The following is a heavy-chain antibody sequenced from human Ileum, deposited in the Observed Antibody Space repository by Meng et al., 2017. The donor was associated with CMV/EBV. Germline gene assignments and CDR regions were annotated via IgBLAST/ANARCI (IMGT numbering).Heavy chain of an antibody. D-gene: IGHD6-19*01. Sequence: SDPPPPNPTQTTALTGPFSGFSIRTARASVVWIRRPPGKALEWLALIYWDDDKDYRPSLKRRLTIMKDASKNQAVLIMTDMGPMDTATYYCAYRRGGGSGWNWFGSWGKGTLVTVSS. J-gene: IGHJ5*01. CDR2: IYWDDDK. V-gene: IGHV2-5*06. CDR3: AYRRGGGSGWNWFGS. CDR1: GFSIRTARAS.